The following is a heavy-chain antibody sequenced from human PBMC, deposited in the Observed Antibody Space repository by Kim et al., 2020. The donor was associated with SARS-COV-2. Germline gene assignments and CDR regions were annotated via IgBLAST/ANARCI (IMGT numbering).Heavy chain of an antibody. D-gene: IGHD2-2*01. V-gene: IGHV4-34*01. Sequence: SETLSLTCAVYGGSFSGYYWSWIRQPPGKGLEWIGEINHSGSTNYNPSLKSRVTISVDTSKNQFSLKLSSVTAADTAVYYCARGRTVVPAARRDWYFDLWGRGTLVTVSS. CDR1: GGSFSGYY. CDR3: ARGRTVVPAARRDWYFDL. J-gene: IGHJ2*01. CDR2: INHSGST.